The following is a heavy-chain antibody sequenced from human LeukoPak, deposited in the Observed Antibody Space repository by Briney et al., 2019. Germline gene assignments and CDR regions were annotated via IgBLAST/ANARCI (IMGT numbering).Heavy chain of an antibody. V-gene: IGHV3-7*01. CDR2: INEDGSAK. D-gene: IGHD6-19*01. CDR1: GFTFNDYW. J-gene: IGHJ4*02. Sequence: SGGSLRLSCTASGFTFNDYWMTWVRQTPGKGLEWLANINEDGSAKNYVDSVKGRFTISRDNAKNSLYLQMNSLRAEDTAVYYCARGSGWYVGWGQGTLVTVSS. CDR3: ARGSGWYVG.